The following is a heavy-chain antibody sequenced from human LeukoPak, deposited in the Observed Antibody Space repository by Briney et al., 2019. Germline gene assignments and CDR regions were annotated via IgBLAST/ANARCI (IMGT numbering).Heavy chain of an antibody. J-gene: IGHJ3*01. D-gene: IGHD3-22*01. V-gene: IGHV5-51*01. CDR1: GYILTSYW. CDR3: ARPNITSYYDSRGYAAFDV. Sequence: GESLKISCKGSGYILTSYWIGWVRQMPGKGLEWMGIIYPGDSDTRYSPSFQGQVTISADKSISTAYLQWSSLKASDTAMYYCARPNITSYYDSRGYAAFDVWGQGTMVIVSS. CDR2: IYPGDSDT.